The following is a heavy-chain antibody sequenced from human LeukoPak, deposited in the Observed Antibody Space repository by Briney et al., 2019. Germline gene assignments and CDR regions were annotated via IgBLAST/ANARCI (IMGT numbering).Heavy chain of an antibody. V-gene: IGHV3-7*01. CDR1: GCTGSSYW. CDR3: ARDRSYDFWSGYTFDY. J-gene: IGHJ4*02. D-gene: IGHD3-3*01. CDR2: IKQAGSEK. Sequence: RGSLRLSRAASGCTGSSYWLSWVRQAPGQGPQWVANIKQAGSEKYYVDSVKGRFTISRDNAKNSLYLQMNSLRAEDTAVYYCARDRSYDFWSGYTFDYWGQGTLVTVSS.